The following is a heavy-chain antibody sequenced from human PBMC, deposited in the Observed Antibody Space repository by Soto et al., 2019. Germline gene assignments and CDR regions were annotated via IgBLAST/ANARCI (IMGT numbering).Heavy chain of an antibody. Sequence: QVQLQESGPGLVKPSGTLSLTCTVSGGSISSYYWSWIRQPPGKGLEWIGFIYYSGSTNYNPSLKSRVTISVDTSKNQFSLNLSSATAADTAVYYCARRRSGPTFFDYWGQGTLVTVSS. CDR3: ARRRSGPTFFDY. J-gene: IGHJ4*02. D-gene: IGHD3-10*01. CDR1: GGSISSYY. CDR2: IYYSGST. V-gene: IGHV4-59*08.